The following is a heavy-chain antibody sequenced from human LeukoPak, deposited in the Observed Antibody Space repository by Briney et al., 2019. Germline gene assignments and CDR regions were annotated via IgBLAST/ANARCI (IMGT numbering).Heavy chain of an antibody. Sequence: PSETLSLTCTVSGGSISSYYWSWIRQPPGKGLEWIGYIYYSGSTNYNPSLRSRVTISVDTSKNQFSLKLSSVTAADTAVYYCASFLLGDGDVWGKGTTVTVSS. CDR2: IYYSGST. CDR1: GGSISSYY. D-gene: IGHD7-27*01. CDR3: ASFLLGDGDV. V-gene: IGHV4-59*01. J-gene: IGHJ6*04.